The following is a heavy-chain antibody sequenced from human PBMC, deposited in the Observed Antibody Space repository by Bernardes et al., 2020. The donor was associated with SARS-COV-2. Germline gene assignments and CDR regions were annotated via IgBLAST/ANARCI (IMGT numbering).Heavy chain of an antibody. V-gene: IGHV3-21*01. CDR1: GFTFSSYS. CDR3: ARDRGGSYPLDY. CDR2: ISSSSSYI. Sequence: GGSLRLSCAASGFTFSSYSMNWVRQAPGKGLEWVSSISSSSSYIYYADSVKGRFTISRDNAKNSLYLQMNSLRAEDTAVYYCARDRGGSYPLDYWGQGTLVTVSS. D-gene: IGHD1-26*01. J-gene: IGHJ4*02.